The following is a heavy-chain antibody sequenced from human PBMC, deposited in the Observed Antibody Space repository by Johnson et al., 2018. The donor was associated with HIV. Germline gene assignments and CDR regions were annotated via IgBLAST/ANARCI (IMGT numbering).Heavy chain of an antibody. CDR3: ARGVGPYPEGAFDI. CDR2: INWNGGRT. V-gene: IGHV3-20*04. D-gene: IGHD1-26*01. Sequence: VQLVESGGVVVQPGGSLRLSCAASGFTFDDYAMHWVRQAPGKGLEWVSGINWNGGRTGYADSVQGRFTISRDNAKNSLYLQMNSLRAEDTALYYCARGVGPYPEGAFDIWGQGTMVTVSS. J-gene: IGHJ3*02. CDR1: GFTFDDYA.